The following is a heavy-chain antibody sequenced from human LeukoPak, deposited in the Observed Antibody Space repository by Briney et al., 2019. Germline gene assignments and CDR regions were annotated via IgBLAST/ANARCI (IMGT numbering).Heavy chain of an antibody. CDR3: ARSAPLYDYVWGSPYYFDY. J-gene: IGHJ4*02. CDR1: GGSITSYY. D-gene: IGHD3-16*01. Sequence: SETLSLTCTVSGGSITSYYSSWIRQPPGKGLEWIGYIYYSGSTNYNPSLKSRVTISVDTSKNQFSLKLSSVTAADTAVYYCARSAPLYDYVWGSPYYFDYWGQGTLVTVSS. V-gene: IGHV4-59*01. CDR2: IYYSGST.